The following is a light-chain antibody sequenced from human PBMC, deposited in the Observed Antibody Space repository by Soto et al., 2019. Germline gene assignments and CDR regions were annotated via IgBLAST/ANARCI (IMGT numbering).Light chain of an antibody. CDR1: RSNIGGNS. CDR3: QSYDSSLSGVV. V-gene: IGLV1-44*01. CDR2: SNN. J-gene: IGLJ2*01. Sequence: QSVLTQPPSASGTPGQRVTISCSGTRSNIGGNSVNWYQQLPGKAPKPLIYSNNQRPSGVPDRFSASKSGTSASLAISGLQSEDEADYYCQSYDSSLSGVVFGGGTKLTVL.